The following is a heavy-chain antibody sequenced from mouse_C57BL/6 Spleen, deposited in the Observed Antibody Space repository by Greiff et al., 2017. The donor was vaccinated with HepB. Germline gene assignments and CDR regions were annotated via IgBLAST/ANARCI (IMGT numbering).Heavy chain of an antibody. CDR1: GYTFTSYT. CDR3: ANYRTEGGFAY. Sequence: VQLQQSGAELARPGASVKMSCKASGYTFTSYTMHWVKQRPGQGLEWIGYINPSSGYTKYNQKFKDKATLTADKSSSTDDMQLSSLTSGDSAVYYCANYRTEGGFAYWGQGTLVTVSA. V-gene: IGHV1-4*01. D-gene: IGHD2-14*01. CDR2: INPSSGYT. J-gene: IGHJ3*01.